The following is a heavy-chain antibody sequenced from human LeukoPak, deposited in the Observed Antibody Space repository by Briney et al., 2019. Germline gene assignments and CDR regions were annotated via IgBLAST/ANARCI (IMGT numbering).Heavy chain of an antibody. J-gene: IGHJ3*02. CDR2: ISAYNGNI. CDR1: GYTFTNYG. D-gene: IGHD3-10*01. Sequence: ASVKVSCKASGYTFTNYGISWVRQAPGQGLEWMGWISAYNGNINFEQKLQGRVTMTTDTSASTAYMELRSLRPDDTAVYYCARDQAATMARGVVDAFDIWGQGTMVTVSS. V-gene: IGHV1-18*01. CDR3: ARDQAATMARGVVDAFDI.